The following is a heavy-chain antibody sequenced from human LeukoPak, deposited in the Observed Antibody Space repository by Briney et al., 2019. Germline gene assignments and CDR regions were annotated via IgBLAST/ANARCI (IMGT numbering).Heavy chain of an antibody. V-gene: IGHV3-30*02. D-gene: IGHD2/OR15-2a*01. CDR1: GFTFSSYG. J-gene: IGHJ3*02. Sequence: GGSLRLSCAASGFTFSSYGMHWVSQAPGKGPEWVAFIRNDGSNKYYGDSVKGRFTISRDNSKNTLYLQMNSLRAEDTAVYYCAKGYFVYSPDAFDIWGQGTMVTVSS. CDR3: AKGYFVYSPDAFDI. CDR2: IRNDGSNK.